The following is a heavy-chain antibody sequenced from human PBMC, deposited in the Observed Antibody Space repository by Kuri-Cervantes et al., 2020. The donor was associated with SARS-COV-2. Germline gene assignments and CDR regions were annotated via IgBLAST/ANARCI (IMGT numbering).Heavy chain of an antibody. CDR2: ISSSSSTI. CDR1: GFTFSSYS. CDR3: ARFTDY. J-gene: IGHJ4*02. V-gene: IGHV3-48*01. Sequence: GESLKISCAASGFTFSSYSMNWVRQAPGKGLEWVSYISSSSSTIYYADSVKGRFTISRDNAKNSLYLQMNSLRAEDTAVYYCARFTDYWGQGTLVTVSS.